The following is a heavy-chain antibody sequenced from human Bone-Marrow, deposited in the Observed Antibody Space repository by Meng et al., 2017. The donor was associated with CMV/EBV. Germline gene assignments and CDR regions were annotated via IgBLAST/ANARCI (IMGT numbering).Heavy chain of an antibody. CDR1: GGTFSSYA. CDR2: IIPILGIA. CDR3: AKLQTGRWLQVLGA. D-gene: IGHD5-24*01. Sequence: SVKVSCKASGGTFSSYAISWVRQAPGQGLEWMGGIIPILGIANYAQKFQGRVTITADVSTSTACMELSSLKSEDTAVDYCAKLQTGRWLQVLGAWGQGTLVTVSS. J-gene: IGHJ5*02. V-gene: IGHV1-69*10.